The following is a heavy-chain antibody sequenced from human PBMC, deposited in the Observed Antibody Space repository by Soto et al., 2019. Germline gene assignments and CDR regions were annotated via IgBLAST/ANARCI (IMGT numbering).Heavy chain of an antibody. V-gene: IGHV4-34*01. CDR3: ASIHSGWYYFDY. D-gene: IGHD6-19*01. CDR2: INHSGST. J-gene: IGHJ4*02. CDR1: GGSFSGYY. Sequence: SETLSLTCAVYGGSFSGYYWSWIRQPPGKGLEWIGEINHSGSTNYNPSLKSRVTISVDTSKNQFSLKLSSVTAADTAVYYCASIHSGWYYFDYWGQGTLVTVSS.